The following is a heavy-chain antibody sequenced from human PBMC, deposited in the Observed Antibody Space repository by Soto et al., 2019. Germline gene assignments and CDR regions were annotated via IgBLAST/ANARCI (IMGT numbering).Heavy chain of an antibody. J-gene: IGHJ4*02. D-gene: IGHD3-16*02. V-gene: IGHV6-1*01. CDR2: TYYRSKWHS. Sequence: QALSLTGAISVDSVTSNNAALNWIRQSPSRGLAWLGRTYYRSKWHSGYALSVRKGMTIRPDTSRNRFSLPMNSVPSDATPVHYCARSGPGGYIESWGRGTLVPVSS. CDR3: ARSGPGGYIES. CDR1: VDSVTSNNAA.